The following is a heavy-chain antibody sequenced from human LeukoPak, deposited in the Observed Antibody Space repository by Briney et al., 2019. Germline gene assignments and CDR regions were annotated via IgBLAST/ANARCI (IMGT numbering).Heavy chain of an antibody. CDR2: IYSGGST. CDR1: GITVSNYG. D-gene: IGHD6-13*01. V-gene: IGHV3-66*02. CDR3: AREIIAAAGTDYYYMDV. J-gene: IGHJ6*03. Sequence: PGGSLRLSCAVSGITVSNYGMSWVRQAPGKGLEWVSVIYSGGSTYYADSVKGRFTISRDNSKNTLYLQMNSLRAEDTAVYYCAREIIAAAGTDYYYMDVWGKGTTVTVSS.